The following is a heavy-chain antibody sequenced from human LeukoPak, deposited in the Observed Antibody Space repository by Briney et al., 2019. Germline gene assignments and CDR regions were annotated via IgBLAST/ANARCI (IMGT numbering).Heavy chain of an antibody. CDR1: GFTFSSYA. CDR2: ISYDGSNK. D-gene: IGHD3-22*01. V-gene: IGHV3-30-3*01. J-gene: IGHJ4*02. Sequence: PGGSLRLSCAASGFTFSSYAMHWVRQAPGKGLEWVAVISYDGSNKYYADSVKGRFTISRDNSKNTLYLQMNSLRAEDTAVYYCARASYYYDSSARALDYWGQGTLVTASS. CDR3: ARASYYYDSSARALDY.